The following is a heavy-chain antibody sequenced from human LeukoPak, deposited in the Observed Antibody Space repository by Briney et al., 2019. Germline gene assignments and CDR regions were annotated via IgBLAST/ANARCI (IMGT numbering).Heavy chain of an antibody. D-gene: IGHD5-12*01. CDR3: ARRFSFVATTLDY. CDR1: GGSISSSSYY. CDR2: IYHSGST. V-gene: IGHV4-39*07. Sequence: SETLSLTCTVSGGSISSSSYYWGWIRQLPGKGLEWIGSIYHSGSTYYNPSLKSGVTISVDTSKNQFSLKLSSVTAADTAVYYCARRFSFVATTLDYWGQGTLVTVSS. J-gene: IGHJ4*02.